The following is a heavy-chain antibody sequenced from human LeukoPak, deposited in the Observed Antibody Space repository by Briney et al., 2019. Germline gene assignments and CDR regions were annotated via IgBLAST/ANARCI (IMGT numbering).Heavy chain of an antibody. CDR1: GFTFSSYG. Sequence: GGSLRLSCAASGFTFSSYGMHWVRQAPGKGLEWVAVISYDGSNKYYADSVKGRFTISRDNSKNTLYLQMNSLRAEDTAVYYCAKDRVVITTVGEFDYWGQGTLVTVSS. D-gene: IGHD3-22*01. CDR2: ISYDGSNK. J-gene: IGHJ4*02. CDR3: AKDRVVITTVGEFDY. V-gene: IGHV3-30*18.